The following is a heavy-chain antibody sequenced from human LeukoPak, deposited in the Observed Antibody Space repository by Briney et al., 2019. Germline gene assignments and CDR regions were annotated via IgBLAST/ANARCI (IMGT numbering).Heavy chain of an antibody. CDR2: ISSSSSYM. D-gene: IGHD3-16*02. V-gene: IGHV3-21*04. J-gene: IGHJ4*02. Sequence: GGSLRLSCAASGFTFSSYSMNWVRQAPGKGLEWVSSISSSSSYMYYADSVKGRFTISRDNAKNSLYLQMNSLRAEDTAVYYCARELSLSGEGSQFDYWGQGTLVTVSS. CDR3: ARELSLSGEGSQFDY. CDR1: GFTFSSYS.